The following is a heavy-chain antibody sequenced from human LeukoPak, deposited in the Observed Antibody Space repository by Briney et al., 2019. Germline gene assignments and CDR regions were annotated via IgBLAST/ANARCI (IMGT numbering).Heavy chain of an antibody. Sequence: PGGSLRLSCAASGFTFSSYAMSWVRQAPGKGLEWVSAISGSGGSTYYADSVKGRFTISRDNSKNTLYLQMNSLRAEDTAVYYCARDGYYDTGSLGAFDIWGQGTMVTVSS. V-gene: IGHV3-23*01. D-gene: IGHD3-22*01. J-gene: IGHJ3*02. CDR1: GFTFSSYA. CDR2: ISGSGGST. CDR3: ARDGYYDTGSLGAFDI.